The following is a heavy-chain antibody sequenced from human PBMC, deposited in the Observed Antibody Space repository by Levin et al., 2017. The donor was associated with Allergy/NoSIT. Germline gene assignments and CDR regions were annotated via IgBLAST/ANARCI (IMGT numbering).Heavy chain of an antibody. CDR3: ARGEQSPVVTVSDY. D-gene: IGHD2-21*02. CDR1: GFTFSSYS. V-gene: IGHV3-21*01. Sequence: GGSLRLSCAASGFTFSSYSMNWVRQAPGKGLEWVSSISSSSSYIYYADSVKGRFTISRDNAKNSLYLQMNSLRAEDTAVYYCARGEQSPVVTVSDYWGQGTLVTVSS. J-gene: IGHJ4*02. CDR2: ISSSSSYI.